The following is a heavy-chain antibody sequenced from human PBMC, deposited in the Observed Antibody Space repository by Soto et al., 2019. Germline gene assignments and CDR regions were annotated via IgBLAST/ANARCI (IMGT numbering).Heavy chain of an antibody. CDR2: IKRDGSEI. CDR1: GFTLRSFR. D-gene: IGHD3-16*02. CDR3: TSIDYYYDMDV. J-gene: IGHJ6*02. V-gene: IGHV3-7*03. Sequence: VGSLRLSCTASGFTLRSFRMSWVRQAPGKGLEWVAKIKRDGSEIDYVDSVKGRFTISRDNAKNALYLQMNSLRAEDTAVYYCTSIDYYYDMDVWGQGTTVTVSS.